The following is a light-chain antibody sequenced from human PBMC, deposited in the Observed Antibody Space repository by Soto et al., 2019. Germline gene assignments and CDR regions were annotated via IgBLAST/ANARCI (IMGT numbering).Light chain of an antibody. V-gene: IGKV1-5*03. CDR3: QQYNSYPET. CDR2: KAS. J-gene: IGKJ1*01. CDR1: QTISSW. Sequence: IQMSQFLSTLSASVGARVTITCRASQTISSWLAWYQQKPGKAPKLLIYKASTLETGVPSRFSGSGSGTEFTLTISSLQPEDFATYYCQQYNSYPETFGQGTKVDIK.